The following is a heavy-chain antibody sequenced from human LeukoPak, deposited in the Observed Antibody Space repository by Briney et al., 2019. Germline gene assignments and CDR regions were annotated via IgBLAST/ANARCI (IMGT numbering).Heavy chain of an antibody. J-gene: IGHJ4*02. CDR3: AKEIYDFWSGYSPFDY. CDR2: IYSGGST. Sequence: GGSLRLSCAASGFTVSSNYMSWVRQAPGKGLEWVSVIYSGGSTYYADSVKGRFTISRDNSKNTLYLQMNSLRAEDTAVYYCAKEIYDFWSGYSPFDYWGQGTLVTVSS. V-gene: IGHV3-53*01. D-gene: IGHD3-3*01. CDR1: GFTVSSNY.